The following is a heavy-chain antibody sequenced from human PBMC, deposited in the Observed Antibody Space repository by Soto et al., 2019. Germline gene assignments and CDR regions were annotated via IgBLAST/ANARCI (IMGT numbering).Heavy chain of an antibody. J-gene: IGHJ4*02. D-gene: IGHD3-3*01. CDR2: INPSGGST. CDR3: AGTSQMYYGFWSGSWDFDC. CDR1: GYTFTSYY. V-gene: IGHV1-46*01. Sequence: AASVKVSCKASGYTFTSYYRHWVRQAPGRGLEWMGIINPSGGSTSYAQKFQGRVTMTRDTSTSTVYMELSSLRSEDTAVYYCAGTSQMYYGFWSGSWDFDCWGRGTLVPVCS.